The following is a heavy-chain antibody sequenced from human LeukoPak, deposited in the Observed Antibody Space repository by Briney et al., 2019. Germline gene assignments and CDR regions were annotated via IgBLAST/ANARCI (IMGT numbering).Heavy chain of an antibody. Sequence: GGSLRLSCAASGFIVSSNYMSWVRQAPGKGLEWVSVIYSGGSTYYADSVKGRFTISRDNSKNTLYLQMNSLRAEDTAVYYCARSGVGATYGYWGQGTLVTVSS. CDR2: IYSGGST. CDR1: GFIVSSNY. V-gene: IGHV3-53*01. CDR3: ARSGVGATYGY. J-gene: IGHJ4*02. D-gene: IGHD1-26*01.